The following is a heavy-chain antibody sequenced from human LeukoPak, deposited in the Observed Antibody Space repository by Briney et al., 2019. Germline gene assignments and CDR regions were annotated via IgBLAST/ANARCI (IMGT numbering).Heavy chain of an antibody. CDR3: ARHPGSAYYYYYYMDV. Sequence: GESLKISCKGSGYSFTSYWIGWVRQMPGKGLEWMGIIYPGDSDTRYSPSFQGQATISADKSISTAYLQWSSLKASDTAMYYCARHPGSAYYYYYYMDVWGKGTTVTVSS. D-gene: IGHD1-14*01. J-gene: IGHJ6*03. CDR2: IYPGDSDT. CDR1: GYSFTSYW. V-gene: IGHV5-51*01.